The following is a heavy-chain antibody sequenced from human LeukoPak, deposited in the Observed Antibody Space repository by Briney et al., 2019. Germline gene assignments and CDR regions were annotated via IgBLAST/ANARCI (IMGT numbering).Heavy chain of an antibody. CDR3: VRENWYYDH. J-gene: IGHJ4*02. CDR1: GYTFTAYH. D-gene: IGHD3-16*01. V-gene: IGHV1-2*02. CDR2: IYPPTGGT. Sequence: EASVKVSCTTSGYTFTAYHVHWVRQAPGQGLEFMGWIYPPTGGTVLAEKFQGRVTMTRDTSITTAYMELSGLTFDDTAVYYCVRENWYYDHWGQGTLVTVSS.